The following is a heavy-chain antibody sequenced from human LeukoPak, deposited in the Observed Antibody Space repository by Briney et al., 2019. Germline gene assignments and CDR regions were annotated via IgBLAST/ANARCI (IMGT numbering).Heavy chain of an antibody. CDR3: ARGHCFGGDCYFEY. J-gene: IGHJ4*02. V-gene: IGHV4-39*01. CDR1: GGSITSSSYY. Sequence: SETLSHTCTVSGGSITSSSYYWGWIRQPPGKGLEWIGSIYYSGSTYYNPSLKSRVTISVDTSKNQFSLKLSSVTAADTAVHYCARGHCFGGDCYFEYWGPGTLVTVSS. D-gene: IGHD2-21*02. CDR2: IYYSGST.